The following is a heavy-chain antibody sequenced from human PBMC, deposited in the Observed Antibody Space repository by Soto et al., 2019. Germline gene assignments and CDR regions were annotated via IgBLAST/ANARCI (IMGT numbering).Heavy chain of an antibody. D-gene: IGHD3-10*01. J-gene: IGHJ5*02. Sequence: SETPSLTCTVSGGSIGSYYWSWIRQPPGKGLEWIGYIYHSGSTYYNPSLKSRVTISVDRSKNQFSLKLSSVTAADTAVYYCAIYYGSGISNWFDPWGQGTLVTVS. CDR3: AIYYGSGISNWFDP. CDR2: IYHSGST. CDR1: GGSIGSYY. V-gene: IGHV4-59*04.